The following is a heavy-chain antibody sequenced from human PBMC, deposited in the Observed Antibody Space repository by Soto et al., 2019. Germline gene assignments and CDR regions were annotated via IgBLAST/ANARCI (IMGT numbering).Heavy chain of an antibody. Sequence: PGGSLRLSCTASGFTFSSYSMNWVRQAPGKGLEWVSSISSSSSYIYYADSVKGRFTISRDNAKNSLYLQMNSLRAEDTAVYYCARDLRPRVAAAGYYYFNGMDVWGQGTTVTVSS. D-gene: IGHD6-13*01. V-gene: IGHV3-21*01. CDR1: GFTFSSYS. CDR3: ARDLRPRVAAAGYYYFNGMDV. CDR2: ISSSSSYI. J-gene: IGHJ6*02.